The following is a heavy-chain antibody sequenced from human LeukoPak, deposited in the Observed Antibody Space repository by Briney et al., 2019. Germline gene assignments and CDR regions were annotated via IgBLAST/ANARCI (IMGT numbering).Heavy chain of an antibody. V-gene: IGHV4-4*07. CDR1: GDSIKSYY. Sequence: PSETLSLTCTVSGDSIKSYYWTWIRQPAGKGPEWIGRIYTSGATDYNPFLKSRVTMSVDTSKNQFSLNLNSVTAADTALYYCARDLAGYSSGWAFDYWGQGILVTVSS. CDR2: IYTSGAT. J-gene: IGHJ4*02. CDR3: ARDLAGYSSGWAFDY. D-gene: IGHD6-19*01.